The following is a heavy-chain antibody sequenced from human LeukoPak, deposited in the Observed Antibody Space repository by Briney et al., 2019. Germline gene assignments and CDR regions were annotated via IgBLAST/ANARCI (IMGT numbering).Heavy chain of an antibody. V-gene: IGHV4-59*08. CDR2: MYYRGST. D-gene: IGHD1-26*01. CDR3: ARGHGSFDS. Sequence: SETLSLTCTVSGGSISSNSWNWIRQPPGRGLEWIGFMYYRGSTNYNPSLKSQVTMSEDTSKNQFSLKLTSVTAADTAVYYCARGHGSFDSWGQGTLVTVSS. J-gene: IGHJ4*02. CDR1: GGSISSNS.